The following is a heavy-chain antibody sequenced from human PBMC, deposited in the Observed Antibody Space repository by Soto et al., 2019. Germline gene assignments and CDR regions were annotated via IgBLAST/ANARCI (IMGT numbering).Heavy chain of an antibody. V-gene: IGHV4-61*01. Sequence: SETLSLTCTVSGGSVSSGSYYWSWIRQPPGKGLECIGYIYYSGSTNYNPSLKSRVTISVDTSKNQFSLKLSSVTAADTAVYYCARVSSSWGLVNYFYYWGQGTLVTVS. CDR2: IYYSGST. CDR3: ARVSSSWGLVNYFYY. CDR1: GGSVSSGSYY. D-gene: IGHD6-13*01. J-gene: IGHJ4*02.